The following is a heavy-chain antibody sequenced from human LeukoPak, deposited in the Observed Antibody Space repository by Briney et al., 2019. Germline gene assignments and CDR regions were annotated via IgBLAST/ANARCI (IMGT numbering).Heavy chain of an antibody. CDR2: ISTSTGDT. V-gene: IGHV1-18*01. D-gene: IGHD4-11*01. CDR3: ARDDNYGIFVNVDY. Sequence: ASVKVSSKTSGYSFILYGISWVRQAPGQGPEWMGWISTSTGDTKYTQKFQGRVTLTTDTSTSTAYMVLSSPRSDDTAVYYCARDDNYGIFVNVDYWGQGTLVTVSS. CDR1: GYSFILYG. J-gene: IGHJ4*02.